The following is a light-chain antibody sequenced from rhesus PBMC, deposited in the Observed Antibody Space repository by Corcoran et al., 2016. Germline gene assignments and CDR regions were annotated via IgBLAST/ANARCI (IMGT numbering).Light chain of an antibody. V-gene: IGKV3-10*01. J-gene: IGKJ2*01. CDR1: QSVSSY. CDR2: GAS. Sequence: QVILTQSPATLSLSPGERATLSCRVSQSVSSYLAWYQQKPGQAPRLLIYGASSRATGIPDRFSGSGSGTDFPLTISSLAPEDFGFYHCYQHISGCSFGRGTKVGIK. CDR3: YQHISGCS.